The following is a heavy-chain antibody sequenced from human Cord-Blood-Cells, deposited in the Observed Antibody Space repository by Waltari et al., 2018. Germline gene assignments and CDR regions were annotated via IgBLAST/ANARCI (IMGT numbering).Heavy chain of an antibody. Sequence: QLQLQESGPGLVKPSETLSLTCTVSGGSISSSSYYWGWIRQPPGKGLEWIGSIYYSGSTDCNPSLKSGVTISVDTSKNQFALKLSSVTAADTAVYYCARGPPYDSSGYYYFDYWGQGTLVTVSS. CDR3: ARGPPYDSSGYYYFDY. J-gene: IGHJ4*02. CDR1: GGSISSSSYY. CDR2: IYYSGST. D-gene: IGHD3-22*01. V-gene: IGHV4-39*07.